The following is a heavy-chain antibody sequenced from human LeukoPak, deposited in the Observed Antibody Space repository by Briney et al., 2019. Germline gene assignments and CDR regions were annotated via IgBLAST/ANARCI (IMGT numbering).Heavy chain of an antibody. CDR2: IRDKSKSYTT. D-gene: IGHD3-22*01. J-gene: IGHJ3*02. CDR1: GFTVSDHY. V-gene: IGHV3-72*01. CDR3: TRPSYYDSRGYSTNGFDI. Sequence: GGSLRLSCVASGFTVSDHYIDWVRRAPGKGLEWVGRIRDKSKSYTTDYAASVRGRFTISRDDSKNSLYLQMYSLKTEDTAVYFCTRPSYYDSRGYSTNGFDIWGQGTMVTVSS.